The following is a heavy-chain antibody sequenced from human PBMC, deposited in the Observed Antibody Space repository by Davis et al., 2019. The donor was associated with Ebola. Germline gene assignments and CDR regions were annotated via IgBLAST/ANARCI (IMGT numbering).Heavy chain of an antibody. CDR1: GFTFSTYW. CDR3: AREGHIVLPGTHCFDY. J-gene: IGHJ4*02. CDR2: ISYDGTYQ. Sequence: GESLKISCAASGFTFSTYWIHWVRQAPGKGLEWVSVISYDGTYQNYADSVKGRFTVSRDNSKDTLFLHMNGLRAEDTAIYYCAREGHIVLPGTHCFDYWGQGTLVTVSS. D-gene: IGHD6-19*01. V-gene: IGHV3-30-3*01.